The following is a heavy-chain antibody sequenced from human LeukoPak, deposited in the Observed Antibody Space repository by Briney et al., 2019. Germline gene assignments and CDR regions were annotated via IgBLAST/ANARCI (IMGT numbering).Heavy chain of an antibody. CDR2: IYTSGST. V-gene: IGHV4-61*02. D-gene: IGHD4-17*01. CDR1: GGSISSGSYY. J-gene: IGHJ4*02. Sequence: PSETLSLTCTVSGGSISSGSYYWSWIRQPAGKGLEWIGRIYTSGSTNYNPSLKSRVTISVDTSKNQFSLKLSSVTAADTAVYYCARHDYGDYPVRDYWGQGTLVTVSS. CDR3: ARHDYGDYPVRDY.